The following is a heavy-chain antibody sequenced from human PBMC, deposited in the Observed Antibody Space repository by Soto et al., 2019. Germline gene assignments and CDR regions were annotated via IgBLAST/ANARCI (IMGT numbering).Heavy chain of an antibody. V-gene: IGHV3-30*03. CDR3: ACGRGHCGDTPCSYFDYFQH. CDR2: ISYDGSNE. CDR1: GLTFSTYG. D-gene: IGHD2-21*01. J-gene: IGHJ1*01. Sequence: QVQLVQSGGGVGQPGTSLRLSCAASGLTFSTYGMNWVRLAPGKGLEWVAVISYDGSNEYYADSVQGRFTISIDNSKNTLYLQMNSLRGEDTAVYYCACGRGHCGDTPCSYFDYFQHWGQGALVTVSS.